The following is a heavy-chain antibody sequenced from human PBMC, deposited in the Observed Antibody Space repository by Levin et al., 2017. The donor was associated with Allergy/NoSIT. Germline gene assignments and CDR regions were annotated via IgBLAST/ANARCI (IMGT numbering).Heavy chain of an antibody. D-gene: IGHD3-10*01. V-gene: IGHV5-51*01. J-gene: IGHJ4*02. CDR2: VYPGDSDT. CDR3: AGQAVFALQEGESFDY. CDR1: GYSFTSYW. Sequence: GESLKISCKGSGYSFTSYWIGWVRQMPGKGLEWMGIVYPGDSDTRYSPSFQGQVTVSADKSISTAYLQWSSLKASDTAMYYCAGQAVFALQEGESFDYWGQGTLVTVSS.